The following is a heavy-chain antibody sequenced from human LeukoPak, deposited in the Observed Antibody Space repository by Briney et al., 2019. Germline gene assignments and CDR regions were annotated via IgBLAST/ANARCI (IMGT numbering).Heavy chain of an antibody. CDR3: AKAVGIAVAGTRSDY. Sequence: GGSLRLSCAASGFTFSSYWMTWVRQAPGKGLEWVANIKQDASEKFYVDSVKGRFTISRDNSKNTLYLQMNSLRAEDTAVYYCAKAVGIAVAGTRSDYWGQGTLVTVSS. D-gene: IGHD6-19*01. J-gene: IGHJ4*02. CDR1: GFTFSSYW. CDR2: IKQDASEK. V-gene: IGHV3-7*03.